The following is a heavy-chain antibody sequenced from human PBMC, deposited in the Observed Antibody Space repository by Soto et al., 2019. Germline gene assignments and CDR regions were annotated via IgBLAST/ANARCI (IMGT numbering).Heavy chain of an antibody. J-gene: IGHJ3*02. CDR3: ARPPPDKYRGYDYFAFDI. Sequence: SVKVSCKASGGTFSSYAISWVRQAPGQGLEWMGGIIPIFGTANYAQKFQGRVTITADESTSTAYMELSSLRSEDTAVYYCARPPPDKYRGYDYFAFDICGQGTMVTVSS. CDR2: IIPIFGTA. CDR1: GGTFSSYA. V-gene: IGHV1-69*13. D-gene: IGHD5-12*01.